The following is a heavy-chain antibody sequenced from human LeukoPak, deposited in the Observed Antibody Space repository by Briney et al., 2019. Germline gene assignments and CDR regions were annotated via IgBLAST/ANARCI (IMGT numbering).Heavy chain of an antibody. Sequence: GGSLRLSCAASGFTFSNFEMNWVRRAPGKGLEWISYISTSGASTYYADSVKGRFTVSRDNAKNSMYLRMDTLRAEDTAVYYCARERGYNYGYSGYYDQWGQGILVTVSS. CDR2: ISTSGAST. CDR3: ARERGYNYGYSGYYDQ. D-gene: IGHD5-18*01. CDR1: GFTFSNFE. J-gene: IGHJ4*02. V-gene: IGHV3-48*03.